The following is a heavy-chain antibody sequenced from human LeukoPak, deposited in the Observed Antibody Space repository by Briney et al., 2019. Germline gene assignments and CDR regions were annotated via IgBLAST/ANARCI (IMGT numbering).Heavy chain of an antibody. CDR3: ARLRGYSYGWVDY. CDR1: GGSISSSSYY. J-gene: IGHJ4*02. Sequence: PSETLSLTCTVSGGSISSSSYYWGWIRQPPGKGLEWIGSIYYSGSTYYNPSLKSRVTISVDTSKNQFSLELSSVTAADTAVYYCARLRGYSYGWVDYWGQGTLVTVSS. D-gene: IGHD5-18*01. CDR2: IYYSGST. V-gene: IGHV4-39*07.